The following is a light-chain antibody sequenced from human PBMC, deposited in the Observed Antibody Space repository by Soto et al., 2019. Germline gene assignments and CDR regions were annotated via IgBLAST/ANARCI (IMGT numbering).Light chain of an antibody. CDR3: CSYAGSSTLA. Sequence: QSALTQPASVSGSPGQSITISCTGTSSDGGSYNLVSWYQRHPGKAPKLMIYEGSKRPSAVSNRFSGSKSGNTASLTISGLQAEDEADYYCCSYAGSSTLAFGGGTKLTVL. CDR2: EGS. CDR1: SSDGGSYNL. J-gene: IGLJ2*01. V-gene: IGLV2-23*01.